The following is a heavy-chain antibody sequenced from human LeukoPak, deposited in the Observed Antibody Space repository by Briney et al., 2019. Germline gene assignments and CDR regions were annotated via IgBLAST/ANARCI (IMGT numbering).Heavy chain of an antibody. V-gene: IGHV1-24*01. J-gene: IGHJ3*02. CDR1: GYTLTELS. Sequence: ASVKVSCKVSGYTLTELSMHWVRQAPGKGLEWMGGFDPEDGETIYAQKFQGRVTMTEDTSTDTAYMELSSLRSEDTAEYYCATFIGYNWNYLAAFDIWGQGTTVTVSS. CDR2: FDPEDGET. D-gene: IGHD1-7*01. CDR3: ATFIGYNWNYLAAFDI.